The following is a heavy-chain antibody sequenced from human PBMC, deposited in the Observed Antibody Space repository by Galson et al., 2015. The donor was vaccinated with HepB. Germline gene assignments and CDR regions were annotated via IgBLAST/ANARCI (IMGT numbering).Heavy chain of an antibody. D-gene: IGHD5-18*01. CDR3: VRSSTPTGTVDTAMPSGDTYNWFDP. J-gene: IGHJ5*02. CDR1: GYTFTGYY. Sequence: SVKVSCKASGYTFTGYYMHWVRQAPGQGLEWMGWINPNSGGTNYAQNFQGWVTMTRDTSISTAYMELSRLRSDDTAVYYCVRSSTPTGTVDTAMPSGDTYNWFDPWGRGTLVTVSS. V-gene: IGHV1-2*04. CDR2: INPNSGGT.